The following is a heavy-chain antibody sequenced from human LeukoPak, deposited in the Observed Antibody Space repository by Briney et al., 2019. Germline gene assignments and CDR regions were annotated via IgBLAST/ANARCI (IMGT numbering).Heavy chain of an antibody. D-gene: IGHD4-17*01. CDR1: GFTFSSYW. CDR3: ATYDYGDYGFDY. J-gene: IGHJ4*02. V-gene: IGHV3-74*01. Sequence: GGSLRLSCAASGFTFSSYWMHWVRQAPGKGLVWVSRINIDGSSTSYADSVKGRFTISRDNAKNSLYLQMNSLRAEDTAVYYCATYDYGDYGFDYWGQGTLVTVSS. CDR2: INIDGSST.